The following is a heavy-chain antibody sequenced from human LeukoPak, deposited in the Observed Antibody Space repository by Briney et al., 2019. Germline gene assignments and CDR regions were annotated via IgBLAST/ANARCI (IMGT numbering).Heavy chain of an antibody. CDR1: GFNFSAYD. CDR3: ARDDASTARASGMDV. V-gene: IGHV3-21*01. D-gene: IGHD6-6*01. Sequence: GGSLRLSCAASGFNFSAYDMNWVRPAPGKGLEWVSYISRDSAFVYYADSVKGRLTISRDNAKNSLYLQMESLRGEDTAVYYCARDDASTARASGMDVWGIGTTVTVSS. J-gene: IGHJ6*04. CDR2: ISRDSAFV.